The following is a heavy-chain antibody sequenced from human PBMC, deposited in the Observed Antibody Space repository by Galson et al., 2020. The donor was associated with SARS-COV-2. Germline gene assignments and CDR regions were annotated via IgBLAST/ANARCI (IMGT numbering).Heavy chain of an antibody. J-gene: IGHJ5*02. CDR1: GFTFSSYW. CDR2: INSDGSST. V-gene: IGHV3-74*01. Sequence: GGSLRLSCAASGFTFSSYWMHWVRQVPGKGLVWVSRINSDGSSTTYADSVKGRFTISRDNADNTLYLQMNSLRGEDTAVYYCARDPGYSFGYPFDPWGQGTLVTVSS. CDR3: ARDPGYSFGYPFDP. D-gene: IGHD5-18*01.